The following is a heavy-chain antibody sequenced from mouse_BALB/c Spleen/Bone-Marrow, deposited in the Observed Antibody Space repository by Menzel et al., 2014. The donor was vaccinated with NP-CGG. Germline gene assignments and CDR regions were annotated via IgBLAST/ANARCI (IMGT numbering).Heavy chain of an antibody. D-gene: IGHD1-1*01. CDR2: IDPANGNT. CDR1: GFNIKDTY. Sequence: EVQLQQSGAELVKPGASVRLSCTASGFNIKDTYMHWVKQRPEQGLEWIGRIDPANGNTKYDPKFQGKATITADTSSNTAYRQLSSLTSEDTAVYYCANYYYGSSLFAYWGQGTLVTVSA. V-gene: IGHV14-3*02. J-gene: IGHJ3*01. CDR3: ANYYYGSSLFAY.